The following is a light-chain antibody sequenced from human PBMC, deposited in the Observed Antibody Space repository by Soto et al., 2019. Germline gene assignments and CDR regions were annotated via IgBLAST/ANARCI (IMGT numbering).Light chain of an antibody. CDR2: GNS. CDR3: QSYDNSLNGWV. Sequence: QSVLTQPPSVSGAPGQRVTISCTGSSSNIGAGYDVHWYQQLPGTAPKVLIYGNSNRPSGVPDRFSGSKSGTSASLAITGLQAEDEADYYCQSYDNSLNGWVFGGGTKVTVL. V-gene: IGLV1-40*01. CDR1: SSNIGAGYD. J-gene: IGLJ3*02.